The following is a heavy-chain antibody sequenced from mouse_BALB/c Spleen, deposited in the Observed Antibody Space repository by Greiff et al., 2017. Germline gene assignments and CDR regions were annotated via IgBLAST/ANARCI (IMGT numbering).Heavy chain of an antibody. Sequence: EVKLMESGGGLVQPGGSRKLSCAASGFTFSSFGMHWVRQAPEKGLEWVAYISSGSSTIYYADTVKGRFTISRDNPKNTLFLQMTSLRSEDTAMYYCARVGSAWFAYWGQGTTLTVSS. V-gene: IGHV5-17*02. CDR2: ISSGSSTI. J-gene: IGHJ2*01. D-gene: IGHD2-2*01. CDR3: ARVGSAWFAY. CDR1: GFTFSSFG.